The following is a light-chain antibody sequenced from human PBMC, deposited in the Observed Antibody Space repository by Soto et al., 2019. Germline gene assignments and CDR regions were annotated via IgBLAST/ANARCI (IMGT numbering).Light chain of an antibody. V-gene: IGKV3-11*01. CDR3: QQSSNWPVT. CDR2: DAS. Sequence: EIVLTQSPATLSLSPGERATLSCSASQSVSSYLAWYQQKPGQAPRLLIYDASNRATVIPARFSGSWSGTDFTLSISSLEPEDFAVYYCQQSSNWPVTFGGGTKVDIK. CDR1: QSVSSY. J-gene: IGKJ4*01.